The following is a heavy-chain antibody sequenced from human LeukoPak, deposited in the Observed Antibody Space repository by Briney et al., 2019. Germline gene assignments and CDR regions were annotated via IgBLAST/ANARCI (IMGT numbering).Heavy chain of an antibody. V-gene: IGHV3-7*05. CDR1: GFTFSSYW. CDR3: ARGRMRFVY. CDR2: IKEDGSEK. D-gene: IGHD2-8*01. J-gene: IGHJ4*02. Sequence: SGGPLRLPCAASGFTFSSYWMPWARQAPGKGREWVANIKEDGSEKYYVDSVKGRFTISRDNAKDSLYLQMNSLRTEYTAVYYCARGRMRFVYWGQGTQVTVSS.